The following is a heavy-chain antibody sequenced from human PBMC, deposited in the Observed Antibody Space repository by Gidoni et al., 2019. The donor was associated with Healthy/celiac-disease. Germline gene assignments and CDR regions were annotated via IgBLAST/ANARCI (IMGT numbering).Heavy chain of an antibody. D-gene: IGHD2-21*02. CDR2: ISIKSSYI. CDR3: ARNYGGNSVDY. CDR1: GGSFSCSS. Sequence: EVQLLESVGGMVKHGGSLRLSCADSGGSFSCSSMHWVRQALGKGREWDSSISIKSSYIYYAESVKGRFTIARNNTKNSLYLQMNSLRTEDTAVYYGARNYGGNSVDYWGQGTLVTVSS. J-gene: IGHJ4*02. V-gene: IGHV3-21*01.